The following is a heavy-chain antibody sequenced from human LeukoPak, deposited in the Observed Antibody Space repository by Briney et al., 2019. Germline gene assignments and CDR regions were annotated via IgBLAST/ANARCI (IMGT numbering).Heavy chain of an antibody. D-gene: IGHD3-3*01. CDR1: GFTFSSYS. CDR2: ISSSSSYI. J-gene: IGHJ4*02. V-gene: IGHV3-21*04. Sequence: GGSLRLSCAASGFTFSSYSMNWVRQAPGKGLEWVSSISSSSSYIYYADSVKGGFTIYRDNSKNSLYLQMNSLRAEDTALYYCAKEVERLSLGGGLDYWGQGTLVTVSS. CDR3: AKEVERLSLGGGLDY.